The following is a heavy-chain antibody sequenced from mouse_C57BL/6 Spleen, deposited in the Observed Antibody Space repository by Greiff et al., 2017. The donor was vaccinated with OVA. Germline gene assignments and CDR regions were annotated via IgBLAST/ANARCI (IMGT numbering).Heavy chain of an antibody. J-gene: IGHJ4*01. Sequence: QVQLKQSGAELAKPGASVKLSCKASGYTFTSYWMHWVKQRPGQGLEWIGYINPSSGYTKYNQKFKDKATLTADKSSSTAYMQLSSLTYEDSAVYYCARGDDYDDNAMDYWGQGTSVTVSS. V-gene: IGHV1-7*01. CDR3: ARGDDYDDNAMDY. CDR2: INPSSGYT. D-gene: IGHD2-4*01. CDR1: GYTFTSYW.